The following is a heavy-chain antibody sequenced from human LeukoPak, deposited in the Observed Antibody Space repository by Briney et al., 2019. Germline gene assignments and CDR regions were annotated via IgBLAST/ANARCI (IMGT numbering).Heavy chain of an antibody. Sequence: GGSLRLSCAASGFTFDDYAMHWVRQAPGKGLEWVSLISGDGGSTYYADSVKGRFTISRDNSKNSLYLQMNSLRTEDTALYCCAKVRSGYSYGWTFDYWGQGTLVTVSS. J-gene: IGHJ4*02. D-gene: IGHD5-18*01. CDR3: AKVRSGYSYGWTFDY. CDR2: ISGDGGST. CDR1: GFTFDDYA. V-gene: IGHV3-43*02.